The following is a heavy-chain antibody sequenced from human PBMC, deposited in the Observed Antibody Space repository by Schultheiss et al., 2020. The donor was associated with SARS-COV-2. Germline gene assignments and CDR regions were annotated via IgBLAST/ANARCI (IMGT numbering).Heavy chain of an antibody. D-gene: IGHD2-8*01. Sequence: GGSLRLSCTASGFTFSASAMTWVRQTPRKGLEWVSSISSSSSYIYYADSVKGRFTISSDNAKNTVYLQMNSLTAEDTAVYYCVRVVYAGRYFDHWGQGTLVTVSS. CDR1: GFTFSASA. CDR3: VRVVYAGRYFDH. J-gene: IGHJ4*02. V-gene: IGHV3-21*01. CDR2: ISSSSSYI.